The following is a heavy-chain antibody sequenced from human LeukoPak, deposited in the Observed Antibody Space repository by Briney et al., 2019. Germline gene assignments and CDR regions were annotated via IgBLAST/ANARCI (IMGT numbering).Heavy chain of an antibody. CDR3: ARDMLGAFDN. Sequence: GGSLRLSCEASGFTLSSYAMNWVRQAPGKGLEWVSYISSSSVYIQYADSVKGRFTISRDNSKNTLYLQMNSLRVDDTAVYYCARDMLGAFDNWGQGTMVTASS. D-gene: IGHD2-8*01. CDR2: ISSSSVYI. CDR1: GFTLSSYA. V-gene: IGHV3-21*05. J-gene: IGHJ3*02.